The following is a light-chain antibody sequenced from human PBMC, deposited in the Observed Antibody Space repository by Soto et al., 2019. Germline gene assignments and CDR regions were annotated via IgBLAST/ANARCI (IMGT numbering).Light chain of an antibody. CDR2: DTS. CDR1: QSVGDN. Sequence: EILMTQSPATLSVSPGERATLSCRASQSVGDNLAWYQQKPGQAPRLLMYDTSTRATGVPDRFSGSGSGTEISLTICRLQSEDFAVYCCQHYKNWHPIYTFGQGPKLEIK. CDR3: QHYKNWHPIYT. V-gene: IGKV3-15*01. J-gene: IGKJ2*01.